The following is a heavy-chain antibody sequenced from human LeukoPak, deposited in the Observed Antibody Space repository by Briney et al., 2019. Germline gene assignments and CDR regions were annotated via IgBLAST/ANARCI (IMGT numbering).Heavy chain of an antibody. CDR2: IYHSGST. Sequence: SETLSLTCAVSGYSISSGYYWGWIRQPPGKGLEWIGSIYHSGSTYYNPSLKSRVTISVDTSKNQFSLKLSSVTAADTAVYYCARVAAGTTTRKGDWFAPWGQGTLVTVSS. J-gene: IGHJ5*02. V-gene: IGHV4-38-2*01. D-gene: IGHD6-13*01. CDR1: GYSISSGYY. CDR3: ARVAAGTTTRKGDWFAP.